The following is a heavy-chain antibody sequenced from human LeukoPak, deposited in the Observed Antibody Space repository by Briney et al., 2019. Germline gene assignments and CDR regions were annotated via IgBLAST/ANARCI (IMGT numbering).Heavy chain of an antibody. CDR1: GGSFSGYY. CDR3: ARGLTIFGVDYYYYGMDV. V-gene: IGHV4-34*01. CDR2: INHSGST. D-gene: IGHD3-3*01. Sequence: MSSETLSLTCAVYGGSFSGYYWSWIRQPPGKGLEWIGEINHSGSTNYNPSLKSRVTISVDTSKNQFSLKLSSVTAADTAVYYCARGLTIFGVDYYYYGMDVWGQGTTVTVSS. J-gene: IGHJ6*02.